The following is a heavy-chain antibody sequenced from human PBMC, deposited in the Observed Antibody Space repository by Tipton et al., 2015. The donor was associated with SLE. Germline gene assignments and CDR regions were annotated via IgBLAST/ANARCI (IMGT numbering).Heavy chain of an antibody. CDR1: GGSISSSSYY. V-gene: IGHV4-39*07. D-gene: IGHD1-26*01. CDR3: ARVGHSYYYYYMDV. Sequence: TLSLTCTVSGGSISSSSYYWGWIRQPPGKGLEWIGSIYDTGSAYYNLSLKSRVTMSVDTSKNHFSLKLNSVTAADTAVYYCARVGHSYYYYYMDVWGKGTTVTVSS. CDR2: IYDTGSA. J-gene: IGHJ6*03.